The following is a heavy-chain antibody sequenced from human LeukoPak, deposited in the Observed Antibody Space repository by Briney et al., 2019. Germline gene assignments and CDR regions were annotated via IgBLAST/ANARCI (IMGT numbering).Heavy chain of an antibody. Sequence: SETLSLTCTVSGNSISSGDNYWSWIRQPAGKGLEWIGRIYTSGSTNYNPSLKSRVTISGDTSKNQFSLKLSSVTAADTAVYYCARLRRVGATPFDYWGQGTLVTVSS. CDR3: ARLRRVGATPFDY. CDR2: IYTSGST. J-gene: IGHJ4*02. CDR1: GNSISSGDNY. D-gene: IGHD1-26*01. V-gene: IGHV4-61*02.